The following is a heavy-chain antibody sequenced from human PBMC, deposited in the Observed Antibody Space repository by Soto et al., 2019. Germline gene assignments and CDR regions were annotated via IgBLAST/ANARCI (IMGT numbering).Heavy chain of an antibody. CDR2: INPNNGDT. CDR3: ARERIAAAGRSWTINLFES. D-gene: IGHD6-13*01. CDR1: GYTFTGYF. V-gene: IGHV1-2*02. Sequence: VASVKVSCKASGYTFTGYFVHWVRQAPGQGLEWMGWINPNNGDTNYAQNFQGRVTMTRDTSTNTAYMELSSLRSEDTAVYYCARERIAAAGRSWTINLFESWGQGTLVTVSA. J-gene: IGHJ5*01.